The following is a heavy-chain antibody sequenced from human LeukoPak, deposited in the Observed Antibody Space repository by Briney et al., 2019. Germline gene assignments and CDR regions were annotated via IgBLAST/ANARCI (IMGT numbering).Heavy chain of an antibody. V-gene: IGHV4-61*01. D-gene: IGHD5-12*01. Sequence: SETLSLTCTVSGGSVSRGSYYWRWIRQPPGKGLEWVGYIYYSGSTNYNPSLKSRVTISVDTSKNQFSLKLSSVTAADTAVYYCAREDDDSGYGFDYWGQGTLVTVSS. J-gene: IGHJ4*02. CDR1: GGSVSRGSYY. CDR2: IYYSGST. CDR3: AREDDDSGYGFDY.